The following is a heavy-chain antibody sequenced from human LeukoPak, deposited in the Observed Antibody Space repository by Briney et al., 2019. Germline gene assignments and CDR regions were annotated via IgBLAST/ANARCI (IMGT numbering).Heavy chain of an antibody. J-gene: IGHJ4*02. CDR2: ISAYSGNT. D-gene: IGHD1-7*01. CDR1: GYIFNTYG. CDR3: ARGYRINWNYYFDY. Sequence: ASVKVSCKASGYIFNTYGISWVRQGPGQGLEWMAWISAYSGNTNYAQKLRDRVTMTTDTSTSTAYMELRSLRSDDTAVYYCARGYRINWNYYFDYWGQGTLVTVSA. V-gene: IGHV1-18*01.